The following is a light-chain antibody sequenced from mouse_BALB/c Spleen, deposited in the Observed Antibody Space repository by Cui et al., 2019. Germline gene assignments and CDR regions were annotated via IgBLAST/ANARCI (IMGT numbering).Light chain of an antibody. CDR1: SSVSY. J-gene: IGKJ5*01. CDR2: STS. CDR3: QQRSSYPLT. V-gene: IGKV4-57*01. Sequence: QIVLTKSPAIVSASPGEKVTITCSASSSVSYMHWFQQKPGTSPKLWIYSTSNLASGVPARFSGSGSGTSYSLTISRMEAEDAATYYCQQRSSYPLTFDAGTKLELK.